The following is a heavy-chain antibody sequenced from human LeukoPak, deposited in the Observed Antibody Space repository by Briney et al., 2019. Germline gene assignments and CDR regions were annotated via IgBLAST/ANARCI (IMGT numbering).Heavy chain of an antibody. CDR2: ISYDGSNK. J-gene: IGHJ4*02. V-gene: IGHV3-30*12. CDR1: GFTFSSYG. CDR3: ARGGEYLHKKDNDY. Sequence: GGSLRLSCAASGFTFSSYGMHWVRQAPGKGLEWVAVISYDGSNKYYADSVKGRFTISRDNAKNSLYLQMNSLRAEDTAVYYCARGGEYLHKKDNDYWGQGTLVTVSS. D-gene: IGHD3-10*01.